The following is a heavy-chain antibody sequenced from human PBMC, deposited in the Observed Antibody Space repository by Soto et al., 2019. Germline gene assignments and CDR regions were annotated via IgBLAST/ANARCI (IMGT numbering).Heavy chain of an antibody. CDR3: ASNTQEVLGHVGFGI. CDR1: GGDCSSIA. Sequence: VKESGRASGGDCSSIAISGVRQTPGQGLEWMGGIIPIFGTANYAQKFQGRVTITADKSTSTAYMELSSLRSEDTAVYYCASNTQEVLGHVGFGIWGQGTMLTV. D-gene: IGHD1-26*01. J-gene: IGHJ3*02. CDR2: IIPIFGTA. V-gene: IGHV1-69*06.